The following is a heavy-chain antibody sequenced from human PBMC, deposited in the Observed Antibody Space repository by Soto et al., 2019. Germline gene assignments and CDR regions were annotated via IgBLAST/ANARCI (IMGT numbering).Heavy chain of an antibody. J-gene: IGHJ4*02. CDR2: MNPNNGNA. CDR1: GFTFITYD. CDR3: ARRKERSGPYYLDL. V-gene: IGHV1-8*01. D-gene: IGHD6-25*01. Sequence: ASVKVSCKASGFTFITYDFSWVRQAAGQGLEWMGWMNPNNGNAGFAQKFRGRINMTRNTSISTAYLELSSLRSDDSAVYFCARRKERSGPYYLDLWGQGPQVTVSS.